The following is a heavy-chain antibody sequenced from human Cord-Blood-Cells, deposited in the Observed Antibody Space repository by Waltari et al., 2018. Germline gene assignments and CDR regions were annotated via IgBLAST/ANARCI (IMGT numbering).Heavy chain of an antibody. Sequence: EVQPVESGGGLVQPGRSLRLSCAASGFTFDDYALHWARQAPGKGLECVSGISWNSGSIGYADSVKGRFTISRDNAKNSLYLQMNSLRAEDMALYYCAKEGDFWSGYLDYWGQGTLVTVSS. J-gene: IGHJ4*02. D-gene: IGHD3-3*01. CDR1: GFTFDDYA. CDR2: ISWNSGSI. V-gene: IGHV3-9*03. CDR3: AKEGDFWSGYLDY.